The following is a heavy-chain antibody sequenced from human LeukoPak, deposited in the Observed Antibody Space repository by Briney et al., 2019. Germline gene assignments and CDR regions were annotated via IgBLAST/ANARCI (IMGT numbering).Heavy chain of an antibody. CDR2: IYYSGST. CDR3: AREVRGYYDNNGYRRLIAFDI. J-gene: IGHJ3*02. Sequence: PSETLSLACTVSGGSISSYYWSWIRQPPGKGLEWIGYIYYSGSTNYNPSLKSRVTISVDTSKNQFSLKLSSVTAADTAVYYCAREVRGYYDNNGYRRLIAFDIWGQGTMVTVSS. V-gene: IGHV4-59*01. CDR1: GGSISSYY. D-gene: IGHD3-22*01.